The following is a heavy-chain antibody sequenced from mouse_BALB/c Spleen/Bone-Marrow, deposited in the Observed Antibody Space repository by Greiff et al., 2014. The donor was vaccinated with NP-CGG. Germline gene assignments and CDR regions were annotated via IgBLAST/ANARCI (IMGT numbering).Heavy chain of an antibody. V-gene: IGHV5-6-5*01. Sequence: DVMLVESGGGLVKPGGSLKLSCAASGFTFSSYAMSWVRQTPEKRLEWVASISSGGSTYYPDSVKGRFTISRDNARNILYLQMSSLRSEDMAMYYCARGGGYYYAMDYWGQGTSVTVSS. CDR1: GFTFSSYA. CDR3: ARGGGYYYAMDY. J-gene: IGHJ4*01. CDR2: ISSGGST.